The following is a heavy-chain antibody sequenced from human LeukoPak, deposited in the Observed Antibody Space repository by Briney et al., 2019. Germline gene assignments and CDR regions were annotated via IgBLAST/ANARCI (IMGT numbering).Heavy chain of an antibody. Sequence: ASVKVSCKTSGGTFSTYAINWVRQAPGQGLEWMGGITPMFGIANYAQKFQGRVTITADESTNTAYMELSSLRSEGTAVYYCARDRRLGFDPWGQGTLVTVSS. CDR1: GGTFSTYA. CDR2: ITPMFGIA. CDR3: ARDRRLGFDP. V-gene: IGHV1-69*13. J-gene: IGHJ5*02. D-gene: IGHD3-9*01.